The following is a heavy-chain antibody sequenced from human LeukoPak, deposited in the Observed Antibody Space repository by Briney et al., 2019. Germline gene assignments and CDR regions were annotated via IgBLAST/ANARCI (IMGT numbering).Heavy chain of an antibody. V-gene: IGHV4-59*01. CDR1: GXSISSYY. Sequence: SSETLSLTWTVSGXSISSYYGSWIRQPPGRGLEWIGYLFYSGSTDYNPSLESRVTISVDTSKNQFSLKLRSVTAADTAVYYCARTGSTVTMLYPFDRWGQGTLVTVSS. CDR3: ARTGSTVTMLYPFDR. CDR2: LFYSGST. D-gene: IGHD4-17*01. J-gene: IGHJ4*02.